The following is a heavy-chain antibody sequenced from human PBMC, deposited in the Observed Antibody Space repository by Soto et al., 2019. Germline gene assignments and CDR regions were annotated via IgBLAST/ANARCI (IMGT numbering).Heavy chain of an antibody. Sequence: QVQLQESGPGLVKPSETLSLTCTVSGGSISSYYWSWIRQPPGKGLEWIGYIYYSGSTNYNPSLKSRVTISVDTSKNQFSVKLSSVTAADTAVYYCARDHSDSSGTYDAFDIWGQGTMVTVSS. J-gene: IGHJ3*02. CDR3: ARDHSDSSGTYDAFDI. CDR2: IYYSGST. V-gene: IGHV4-59*01. D-gene: IGHD3-22*01. CDR1: GGSISSYY.